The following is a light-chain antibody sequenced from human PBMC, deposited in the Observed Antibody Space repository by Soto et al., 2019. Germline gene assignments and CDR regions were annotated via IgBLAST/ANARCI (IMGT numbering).Light chain of an antibody. CDR3: QQSYSPPPIT. V-gene: IGKV1-5*01. Sequence: DTQMTQSPSTLSASLGDRVTITCRASQSISSWLAWYQQKPGKAPKLLIYDASSLESGVPSRFSGSGSGTEFTLTISSLQPEDFATYYCQQSYSPPPITFGQGTRLEIK. CDR2: DAS. J-gene: IGKJ5*01. CDR1: QSISSW.